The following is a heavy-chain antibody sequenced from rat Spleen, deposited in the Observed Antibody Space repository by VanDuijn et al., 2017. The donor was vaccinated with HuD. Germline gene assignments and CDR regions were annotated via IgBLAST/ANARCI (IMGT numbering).Heavy chain of an antibody. Sequence: EVKLVESGGGLVQPGRSLRLSCAASGFNFNDYWMGWVRQAPGKGLEWIGEINEDSSTINYSPSLKDRFTISRDSAQNTLYLQMNSLQTEDTATYYCARGDSSSPRGGYWGQGVMVTVSS. CDR2: INEDSSTI. J-gene: IGHJ2*01. CDR3: ARGDSSSPRGGY. D-gene: IGHD1-2*01. V-gene: IGHV4-2*01. CDR1: GFNFNDYW.